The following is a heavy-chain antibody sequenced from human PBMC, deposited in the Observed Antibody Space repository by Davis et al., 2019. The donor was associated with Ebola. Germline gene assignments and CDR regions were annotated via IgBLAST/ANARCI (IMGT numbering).Heavy chain of an antibody. D-gene: IGHD3-3*01. CDR3: AKVVFGVDVYYYYYGMDV. Sequence: PGGSLRLSCAASGFTFSSYAMSWVRQAPGKGLEWVSAISGSGGSTYYADSVKGRFTISRDNSKNTLYLQMNSLRAEDTAVYYCAKVVFGVDVYYYYYGMDVWGQGTTVTVSS. CDR2: ISGSGGST. J-gene: IGHJ6*02. V-gene: IGHV3-23*01. CDR1: GFTFSSYA.